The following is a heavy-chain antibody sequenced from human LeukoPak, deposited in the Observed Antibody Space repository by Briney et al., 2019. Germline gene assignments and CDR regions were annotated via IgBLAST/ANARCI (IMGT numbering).Heavy chain of an antibody. D-gene: IGHD3-22*01. J-gene: IGHJ4*02. CDR1: GFTFSSYS. CDR3: ARDYDSSGYSNLFDY. Sequence: GGSLRLSCAAAGFTFSSYSMNWVRQAPGKGLEGGSSINSSSSYIYYADSVKGRFTISRDNAKNSLYLQMNSLRAEDTAVYYCARDYDSSGYSNLFDYWGQGTLVTVSS. V-gene: IGHV3-21*01. CDR2: INSSSSYI.